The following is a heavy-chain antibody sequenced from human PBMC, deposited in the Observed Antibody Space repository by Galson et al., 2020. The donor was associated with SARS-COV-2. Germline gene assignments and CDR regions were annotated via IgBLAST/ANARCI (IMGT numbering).Heavy chain of an antibody. Sequence: SETLSLTCTVSGGSVNSENPFWSWIRQTPETGLEWIGYIRTNGNSYYHPSLKSRITIAVDSSKNQFSLTLASVTAADTAVYYCGRSYCDPNWRRGPFTYWGQGILVTVSS. D-gene: IGHD2-21*01. CDR1: GGSVNSENPF. CDR2: IRTNGNS. J-gene: IGHJ4*02. CDR3: GRSYCDPNWRRGPFTY. V-gene: IGHV4-30-4*01.